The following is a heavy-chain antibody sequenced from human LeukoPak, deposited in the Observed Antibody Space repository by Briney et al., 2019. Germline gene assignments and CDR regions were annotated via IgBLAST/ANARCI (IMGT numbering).Heavy chain of an antibody. CDR1: GLTFSNAW. J-gene: IGHJ4*02. CDR3: TTAPGGYGEHDDY. CDR2: IKSKTDGGTT. V-gene: IGHV3-15*01. D-gene: IGHD4-17*01. Sequence: GGSLRLSCVVSGLTFSNAWMSGVRQTPGKGREWVGRIKSKTDGGTTDYAAPVNGRFTISSDDSNNTLYLQMNSLKTEDTAVYYCTTAPGGYGEHDDYWGQGTLVTVSS.